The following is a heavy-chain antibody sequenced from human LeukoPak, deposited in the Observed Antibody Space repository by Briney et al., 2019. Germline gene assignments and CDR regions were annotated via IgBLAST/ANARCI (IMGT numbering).Heavy chain of an antibody. J-gene: IGHJ4*02. CDR2: INHSGST. CDR1: GGSFSGYY. CDR3: ARGLRGTTTSHFDY. V-gene: IGHV4-34*01. Sequence: SETLSLTCAVYGGSFSGYYWSWIRQPPGKGLEWIGEINHSGSTNYNPSLKSRVTISVDTSKNQFSLKLSSVTAADTAVYYCARGLRGTTTSHFDYWGQGTLVTVSS. D-gene: IGHD4-11*01.